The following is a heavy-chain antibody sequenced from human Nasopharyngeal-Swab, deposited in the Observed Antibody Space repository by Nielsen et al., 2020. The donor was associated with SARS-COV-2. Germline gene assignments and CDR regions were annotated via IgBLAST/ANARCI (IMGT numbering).Heavy chain of an antibody. V-gene: IGHV3-33*01. D-gene: IGHD1-7*01. CDR1: GFTFSSYG. CDR3: ARDGGYNWNLEDNYGMDV. Sequence: GESLKISCAASGFTFSSYGMHWVRQAPGKGLEWVAVIWYDGSNKYYADSVKGRFTISRDNSKNTLYLQMNSLRAEDTAVYYCARDGGYNWNLEDNYGMDVWGQGTTVTVSS. CDR2: IWYDGSNK. J-gene: IGHJ6*01.